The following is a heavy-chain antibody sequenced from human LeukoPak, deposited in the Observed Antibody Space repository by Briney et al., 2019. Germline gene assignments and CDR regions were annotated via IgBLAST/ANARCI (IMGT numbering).Heavy chain of an antibody. V-gene: IGHV3-21*01. CDR1: GVPFSSYS. J-gene: IGHJ4*02. Sequence: PGGSLPLPCAASGVPFSSYSMNWVRQPPGKGREGVSSISSSSSYLYYADSVKGRFSISRDNAKNSLYLQMTRLRAEDTAVYYCARDFSKGLAASDSYYWGQGTLVTVSP. D-gene: IGHD2-15*01. CDR2: ISSSSSYL. CDR3: ARDFSKGLAASDSYY.